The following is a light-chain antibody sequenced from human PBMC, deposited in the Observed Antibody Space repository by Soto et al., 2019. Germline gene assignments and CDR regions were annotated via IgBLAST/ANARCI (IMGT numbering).Light chain of an antibody. CDR1: SSDVGGYNY. Sequence: QSALTQPASVSGSPGQSITLSCTGTSSDVGGYNYVSWYQQHPGKAPKLMIYEVSNRPSGISHRFSGSKSGNTASLTISGLRAEDEADYYCSSYTRQYTPSYVFGTGTKLNVL. J-gene: IGLJ1*01. CDR2: EVS. CDR3: SSYTRQYTPSYV. V-gene: IGLV2-14*01.